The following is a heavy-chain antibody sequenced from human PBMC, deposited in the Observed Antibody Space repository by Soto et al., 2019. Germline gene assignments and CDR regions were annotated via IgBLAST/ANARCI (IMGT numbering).Heavy chain of an antibody. CDR3: VGGQYYFDY. J-gene: IGHJ4*02. Sequence: QVQLVESGGGVVQPGRSLRLSCAASGFPFSSYGMHWVREAPGKGLEWVAVISYDGSNKYYADSVKGRFTISRDNSASTLYLKMNSLRPEATALYYCVGGQYYFDYRGQGTLVTVSP. D-gene: IGHD3-10*01. CDR1: GFPFSSYG. V-gene: IGHV3-30*03. CDR2: ISYDGSNK.